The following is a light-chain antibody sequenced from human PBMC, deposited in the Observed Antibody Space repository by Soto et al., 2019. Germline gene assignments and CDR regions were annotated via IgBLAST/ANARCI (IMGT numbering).Light chain of an antibody. J-gene: IGLJ2*01. Sequence: QSVLTQPPSASGTPGQRVTISCSGGSSNIGSNTVNWYQQLPGTAPKLLIYNNNHRPSGVPDRFSGSKSGASASLAISGLQSEDEAEYYREVWDDSLHGVIFGGGTKVTVL. V-gene: IGLV1-44*01. CDR2: NNN. CDR1: SSNIGSNT. CDR3: EVWDDSLHGVI.